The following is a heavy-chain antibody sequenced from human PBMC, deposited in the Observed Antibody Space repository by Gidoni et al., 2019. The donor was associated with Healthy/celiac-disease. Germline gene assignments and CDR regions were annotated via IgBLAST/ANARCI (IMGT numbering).Heavy chain of an antibody. CDR1: GFTVSSNY. CDR2: IYSGGST. CDR3: ARDKGSSATPAFDI. V-gene: IGHV3-66*01. Sequence: EVQLVESGGGLVQPGGSLRLSCAASGFTVSSNYMSWVRQAPGKGLEWVSVIYSGGSTYYADSVKGRFTISRDNSKNTLYLQMNSLRAEDTAVYYCARDKGSSATPAFDIWGQGTMVTVSS. J-gene: IGHJ3*02. D-gene: IGHD6-13*01.